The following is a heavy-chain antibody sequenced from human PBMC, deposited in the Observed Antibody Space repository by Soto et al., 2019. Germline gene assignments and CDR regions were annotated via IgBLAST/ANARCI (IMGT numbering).Heavy chain of an antibody. Sequence: ASVKVSCKASGYTFTTYYMHWVRQAPGQGLEWMGMINPSGGSTSYAQKFQDRVTMTRDTSTSTVYMELSSLRSEDTAVYYCARDPHLVPASTDYYYGMDVWGQGNTVTVSS. V-gene: IGHV1-46*01. J-gene: IGHJ6*02. CDR2: INPSGGST. D-gene: IGHD2-2*01. CDR3: ARDPHLVPASTDYYYGMDV. CDR1: GYTFTTYY.